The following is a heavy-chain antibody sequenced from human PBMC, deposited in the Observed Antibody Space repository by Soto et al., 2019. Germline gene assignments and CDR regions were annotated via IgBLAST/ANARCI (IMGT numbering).Heavy chain of an antibody. CDR3: ARDDYTSPSYYYYYGMDV. V-gene: IGHV3-33*01. CDR2: IWYDGSNK. D-gene: IGHD4-4*01. CDR1: GFTFSSYG. J-gene: IGHJ6*02. Sequence: QVQLVESGGGVVQPGRSLRLSCAASGFTFSSYGMHWVRQAPGKGLEWVAVIWYDGSNKYYADSVKGRFTISRDNSKNTLNLQMDSLRAEDTAVYYCARDDYTSPSYYYYYGMDVWGQGTTVTVSS.